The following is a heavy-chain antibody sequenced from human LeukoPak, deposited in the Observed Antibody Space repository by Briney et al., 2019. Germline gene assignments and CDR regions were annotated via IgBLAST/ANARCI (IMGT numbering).Heavy chain of an antibody. D-gene: IGHD7-27*01. CDR1: GGSISSYY. CDR3: ARHREDWGFDS. Sequence: SETLSLTCTVSGGSISSYYWSWIRQPPGKVLEWIGYIYYSGSTNYNPSLKSRVTISVDTSKNQFSLKLSSVTAADTAVYYCARHREDWGFDSWGQGTLVTVSS. CDR2: IYYSGST. J-gene: IGHJ4*02. V-gene: IGHV4-59*08.